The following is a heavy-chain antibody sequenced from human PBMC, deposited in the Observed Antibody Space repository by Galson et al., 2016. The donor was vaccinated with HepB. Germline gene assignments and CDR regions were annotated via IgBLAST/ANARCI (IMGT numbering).Heavy chain of an antibody. CDR2: IYWDGDQ. J-gene: IGHJ5*02. CDR1: GFSLTSTGVA. CDR3: AHSGYTHGHGTYPWLDP. Sequence: PALVKPTQTLTLTCTFSGFSLTSTGVAVAWIRQPPGKALEWLALIYWDGDQRYSPFLKNRLTITKDTSKNQVVLNMADMDPLDTATYFCAHSGYTHGHGTYPWLDPWGQGTLVTVSS. V-gene: IGHV2-5*02. D-gene: IGHD5-18*01.